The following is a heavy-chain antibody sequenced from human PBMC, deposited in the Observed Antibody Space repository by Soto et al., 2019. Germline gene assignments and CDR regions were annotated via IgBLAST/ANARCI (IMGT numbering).Heavy chain of an antibody. J-gene: IGHJ6*02. Sequence: SLRLCCAASXFTFSTHWMYWVRQAPGKGLEWVSRLNNGGSSAIYADSVKGRFTISRDNAKNTLSLQMNSLRVEDTAVYYCAKSGSSYGYEGGMDVWGQGTTVTVSS. D-gene: IGHD5-18*01. V-gene: IGHV3-74*01. CDR2: LNNGGSSA. CDR3: AKSGSSYGYEGGMDV. CDR1: XFTFSTHW.